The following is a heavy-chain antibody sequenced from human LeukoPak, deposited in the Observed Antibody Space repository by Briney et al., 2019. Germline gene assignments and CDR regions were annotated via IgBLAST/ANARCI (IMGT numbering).Heavy chain of an antibody. CDR1: GYTFTGYY. CDR3: ARGTGYCSSTSCYSLYVGYYMDV. V-gene: IGHV1-2*02. CDR2: INPNSGGT. D-gene: IGHD2-2*01. Sequence: ASVKVSCKASGYTFTGYYMYWVRQAPGQGLEWMGWINPNSGGTNYAQKFQGRVTMTRDTSISTAYMELSRLRSDDTAVYYCARGTGYCSSTSCYSLYVGYYMDVWGKGTTVTISS. J-gene: IGHJ6*03.